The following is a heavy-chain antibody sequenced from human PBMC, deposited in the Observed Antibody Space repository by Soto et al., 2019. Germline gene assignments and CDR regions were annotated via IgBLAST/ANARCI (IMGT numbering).Heavy chain of an antibody. D-gene: IGHD1-1*01. J-gene: IGHJ6*02. V-gene: IGHV1-8*01. CDR1: GYTFTSYD. Sequence: QVQLVQSGAEVKKPGASVKVSCKASGYTFTSYDINWVRQATGQGLEWMGWMNPNSGNTGYAQKFQGTVTMTRNTSISTAYMELRSLRSEDTAVYYCARERTGTTSMDVWGQGTTVTVSS. CDR2: MNPNSGNT. CDR3: ARERTGTTSMDV.